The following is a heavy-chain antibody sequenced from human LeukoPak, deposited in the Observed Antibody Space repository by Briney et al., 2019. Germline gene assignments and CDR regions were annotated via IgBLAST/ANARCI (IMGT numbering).Heavy chain of an antibody. CDR1: GFTFSSYG. CDR2: ISYDGSNK. V-gene: IGHV3-30*18. CDR3: AKDLFCSGGSCYSYYYYYGMDV. D-gene: IGHD2-15*01. Sequence: GGSLRLSCAASGFTFSSYGMHWVRQAPGKGLEWVAVISYDGSNKYYADSVKGRFTISRDNSKNTLYLQMNSLRAEDTAVYYCAKDLFCSGGSCYSYYYYYGMDVWGQGITVTVSS. J-gene: IGHJ6*02.